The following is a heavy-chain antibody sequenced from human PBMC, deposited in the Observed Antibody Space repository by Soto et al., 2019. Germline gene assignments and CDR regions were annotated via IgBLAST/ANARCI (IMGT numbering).Heavy chain of an antibody. Sequence: SETLSLTCTVSGGSISSGGYYWSWIRQHPGKGLEWIGYIYYSGSTYYNPSLKSRVTISVDTSKNQFSLKLSSVAAADTAVYYCARTLAVSGYYSYWFDPWGQGTLVTVSS. CDR1: GGSISSGGYY. J-gene: IGHJ5*02. CDR2: IYYSGST. V-gene: IGHV4-31*03. CDR3: ARTLAVSGYYSYWFDP. D-gene: IGHD3-22*01.